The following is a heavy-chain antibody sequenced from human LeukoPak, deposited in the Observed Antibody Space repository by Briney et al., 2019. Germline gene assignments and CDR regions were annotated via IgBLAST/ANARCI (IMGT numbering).Heavy chain of an antibody. CDR2: IYSGGST. Sequence: GSLRLSCAASGFTVSSNYMSWVRQAPGKGLEWVSVIYSGGSTYYADSVKGRFTISRDNSKNTLYLQMNSLRAEDTAVYYCARDSSSWYDFDYWGQGTLVTVSS. V-gene: IGHV3-66*01. D-gene: IGHD6-13*01. CDR3: ARDSSSWYDFDY. J-gene: IGHJ4*02. CDR1: GFTVSSNY.